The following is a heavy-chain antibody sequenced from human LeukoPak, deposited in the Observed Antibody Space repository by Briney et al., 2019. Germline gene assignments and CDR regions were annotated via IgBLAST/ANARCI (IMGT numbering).Heavy chain of an antibody. V-gene: IGHV3-7*03. CDR2: IKQDGSGK. J-gene: IGHJ6*03. CDR1: EFTFFTYS. CDR3: ARVRCSGGSCPYYYYYYYMDV. D-gene: IGHD2-15*01. Sequence: GGSLRLSCAASEFTFFTYSMSWVRQAPGKGLEWVANIKQDGSGKYYVDSVKGRFTISRDNAKNSLYLQMNSLRAEDTAVYYCARVRCSGGSCPYYYYYYYMDVWGKGTTVTVSS.